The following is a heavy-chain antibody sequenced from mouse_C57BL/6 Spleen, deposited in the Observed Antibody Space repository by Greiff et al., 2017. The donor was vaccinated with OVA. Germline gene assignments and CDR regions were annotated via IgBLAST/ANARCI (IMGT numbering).Heavy chain of an antibody. V-gene: IGHV1-26*01. CDR3: ALTGTFFDY. D-gene: IGHD4-1*01. Sequence: VQLQQSGPELVKPGASVKISCKASGYTFTDYYMNWVKQSHGKSLEWIGDINPNNGGTSYNQKFKGKATLTVDKSSSTAYMELRSLTSEDSAVYYCALTGTFFDYWGQGTTLTVSS. CDR1: GYTFTDYY. J-gene: IGHJ2*01. CDR2: INPNNGGT.